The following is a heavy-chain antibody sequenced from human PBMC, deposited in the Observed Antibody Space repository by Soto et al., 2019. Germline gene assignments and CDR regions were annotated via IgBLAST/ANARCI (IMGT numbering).Heavy chain of an antibody. CDR3: ARGAYYYDSSGLSY. V-gene: IGHV3-48*01. D-gene: IGHD3-22*01. J-gene: IGHJ4*02. CDR1: GFTFSSYS. Sequence: PGGSLRLSCAASGFTFSSYSMNWVRQAPGKGLEWVSYISSSSSTIYYADSVKGRFTISRDNAKNSLYLQMNSLRAEDTAVYYCARGAYYYDSSGLSYLGQGTLVTVS. CDR2: ISSSSSTI.